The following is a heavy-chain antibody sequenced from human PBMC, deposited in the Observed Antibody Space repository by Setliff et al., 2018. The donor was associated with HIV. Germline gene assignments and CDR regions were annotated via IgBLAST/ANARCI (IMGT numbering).Heavy chain of an antibody. V-gene: IGHV3-48*03. CDR1: GFTFNTYS. Sequence: GGSLRLSCAASGFTFNTYSIHWVRQAPGKGLEWVSYISSSGNIIYYADSVKGRFTISRDNAKNSLYLQMNSLRAEDTAVYYCAILDVDTTMVIYYGMDVWGQGTTVTVSS. D-gene: IGHD5-18*01. CDR2: ISSSGNII. CDR3: AILDVDTTMVIYYGMDV. J-gene: IGHJ6*02.